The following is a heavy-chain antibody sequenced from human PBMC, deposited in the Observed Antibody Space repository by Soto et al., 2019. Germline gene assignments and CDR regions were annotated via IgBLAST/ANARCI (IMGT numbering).Heavy chain of an antibody. CDR2: IIPFLGVT. V-gene: IGHV1-69*02. Sequence: QVHLVQSGAEVKKPGSSVKVSCKASGGTFSPYTINWVRQAPGQGLEWMGRIIPFLGVTNHAQKFQDRVTITADKSTSTAYLAFRRLRSEDPAFYYCTRDLDSSVSTWEFGGHLGQGTLVPVSS. CDR1: GGTFSPYT. CDR3: TRDLDSSVSTWEFGGH. D-gene: IGHD3-10*01. J-gene: IGHJ4*02.